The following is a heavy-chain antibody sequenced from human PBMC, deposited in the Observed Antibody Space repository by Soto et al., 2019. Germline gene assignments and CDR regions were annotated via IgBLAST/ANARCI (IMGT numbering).Heavy chain of an antibody. V-gene: IGHV3-66*01. D-gene: IGHD3-22*01. CDR3: AKAPSSGYRDYFDY. CDR1: GFTVSSKY. CDR2: IQSGGPT. J-gene: IGHJ4*02. Sequence: PGGSLRLSCAASGFTVSSKYMSWVRQAPGKGLEWVSLIQSGGPTYYADSVKGRFTISRDNSKNTLYLQMNSLRAEDTAVYYCAKAPSSGYRDYFDYWGQGTLVTVSS.